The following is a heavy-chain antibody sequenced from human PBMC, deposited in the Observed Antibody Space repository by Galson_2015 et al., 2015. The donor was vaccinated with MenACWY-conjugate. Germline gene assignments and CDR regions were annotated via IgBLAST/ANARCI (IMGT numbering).Heavy chain of an antibody. CDR1: GFIFSSYS. V-gene: IGHV3-48*01. Sequence: SLRLSCAASGFIFSSYSMNWVRQAPGKGLEWVVHISSSSSTIYYADSVKGRFTISRDNARNSLYLQMNSLRAEDTAVYYCARAFLSRFDYWGQGILVTVSS. J-gene: IGHJ4*02. CDR2: ISSSSSTI. CDR3: ARAFLSRFDY. D-gene: IGHD2/OR15-2a*01.